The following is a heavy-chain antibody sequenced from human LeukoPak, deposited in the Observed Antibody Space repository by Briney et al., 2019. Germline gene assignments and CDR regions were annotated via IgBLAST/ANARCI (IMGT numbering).Heavy chain of an antibody. V-gene: IGHV3-23*01. CDR3: ARDRIYDSSGYYRFDS. Sequence: GGSLRLSCAASGFTFNSHAMNWVRQAPGKGLEWVSVITGSNDHIHYADSVKGRFTISRDNSKNTLYLQMNSLRAEDTAVYYCARDRIYDSSGYYRFDSWGQGTLVTVSS. J-gene: IGHJ4*02. D-gene: IGHD3-22*01. CDR1: GFTFNSHA. CDR2: ITGSNDHI.